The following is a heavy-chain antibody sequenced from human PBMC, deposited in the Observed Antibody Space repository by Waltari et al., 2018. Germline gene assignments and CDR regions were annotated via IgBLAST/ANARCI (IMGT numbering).Heavy chain of an antibody. Sequence: EVQLVESGGGLVQPGGSLRLSCAASGFTFSSYWMSWVRQAPGKGLAWVANIKQDGSEKYYVDSGKGRFTISRDNAKNSLYLQMNSLRAEDTAVYYCASDPVDYDFWSGYYAYWGQGTLVTVSS. CDR1: GFTFSSYW. D-gene: IGHD3-3*01. CDR2: IKQDGSEK. CDR3: ASDPVDYDFWSGYYAY. J-gene: IGHJ4*02. V-gene: IGHV3-7*01.